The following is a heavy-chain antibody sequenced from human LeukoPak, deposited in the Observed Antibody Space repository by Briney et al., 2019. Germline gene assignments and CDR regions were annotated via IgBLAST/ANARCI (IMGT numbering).Heavy chain of an antibody. D-gene: IGHD3-22*01. CDR2: ISGSGAGP. Sequence: PGGSLRLSCAASGFTFSSYAMSWVRQAPGKGLEWLSDISGSGAGPHYADSVKGQFTISRDNSKNTLYLQMNSLRAEDTAVYYCAKPQYYYDSRRYSAGDHWGQGTLVTVSS. CDR1: GFTFSSYA. CDR3: AKPQYYYDSRRYSAGDH. J-gene: IGHJ4*02. V-gene: IGHV3-23*01.